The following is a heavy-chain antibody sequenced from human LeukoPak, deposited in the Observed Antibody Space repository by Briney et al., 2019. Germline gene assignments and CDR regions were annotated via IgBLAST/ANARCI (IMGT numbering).Heavy chain of an antibody. CDR3: ARGGRIQLWKFDY. V-gene: IGHV4-34*01. J-gene: IGHJ4*02. Sequence: TSETLSLTCAVYGGSFSGYYWSWIRQHPGKGLEWIGEINHSGSTNYNPSLKSRVTISVDTSKNQFSLKLSSVTAADTAVYYCARGGRIQLWKFDYWGQGTLVTVSS. CDR1: GGSFSGYY. CDR2: INHSGST. D-gene: IGHD5-18*01.